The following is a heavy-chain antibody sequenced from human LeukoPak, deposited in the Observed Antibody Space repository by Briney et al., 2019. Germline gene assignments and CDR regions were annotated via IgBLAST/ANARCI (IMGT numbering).Heavy chain of an antibody. CDR3: ARVPSYTDYFDF. CDR1: GYTFTDYY. V-gene: IGHV1-2*02. J-gene: IGHJ4*02. CDR2: INPNSGGT. Sequence: GASVKVSCKASGYTFTDYYMHWVRQAPGQGLEWMGWINPNSGGTKLAQKFQGRVTMTRDTSISAAYMELSRLTCDDTAVYYCARVPSYTDYFDFWGQGTLVTVSS. D-gene: IGHD4-11*01.